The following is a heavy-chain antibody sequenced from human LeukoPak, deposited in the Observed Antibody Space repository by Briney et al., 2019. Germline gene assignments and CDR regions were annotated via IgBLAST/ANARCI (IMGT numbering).Heavy chain of an antibody. CDR1: GYTFTSYH. J-gene: IGHJ4*02. CDR3: ARDYVDDIPMIKDY. V-gene: IGHV1-46*01. D-gene: IGHD2-8*01. CDR2: INLSGGST. Sequence: ASVKVSCKASGYTFTSYHMHWVRQAPRQGLGWMGLINLSGGSTTYAQRFQGRVTLTRDTSTSTVYMELSSLRSEDTAVYYCARDYVDDIPMIKDYWGQGTLVTVSS.